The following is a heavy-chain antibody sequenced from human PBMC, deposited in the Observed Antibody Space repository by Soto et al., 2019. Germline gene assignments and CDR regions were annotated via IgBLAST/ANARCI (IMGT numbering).Heavy chain of an antibody. D-gene: IGHD2-2*01. J-gene: IGHJ4*02. CDR3: ARVGYCSSTSCQDRGIFDY. CDR2: IWYDGSNK. V-gene: IGHV3-33*01. CDR1: GFTFSSYG. Sequence: GGSLRLSCAASGFTFSSYGMHWVRQAPGKGLEWVAVIWYDGSNKYYADSVKGRFTISRDNSKNTLYLQMNSLRAEDTAVYYCARVGYCSSTSCQDRGIFDYWGQGTLVTVSS.